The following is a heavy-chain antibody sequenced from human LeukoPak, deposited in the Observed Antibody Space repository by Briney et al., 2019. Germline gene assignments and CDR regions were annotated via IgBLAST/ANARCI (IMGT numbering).Heavy chain of an antibody. J-gene: IGHJ6*03. Sequence: SETLSLTCAVSGGSFSGYYWSWIRQPPGKRLEWIGEIYHSGSTRYNPSLKSRVTISVDTSNNQFSLKLTSVTAADTAVYYCARVGAYYYYYYMDVWGKGTTVTVSS. V-gene: IGHV4-34*01. D-gene: IGHD1-26*01. CDR1: GGSFSGYY. CDR2: IYHSGST. CDR3: ARVGAYYYYYYMDV.